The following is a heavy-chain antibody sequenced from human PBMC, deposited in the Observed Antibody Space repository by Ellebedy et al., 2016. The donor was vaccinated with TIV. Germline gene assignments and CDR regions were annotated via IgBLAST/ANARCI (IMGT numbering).Heavy chain of an antibody. CDR1: GFTFSSYG. V-gene: IGHV3-30*18. CDR3: AKDLSGSGSGADS. J-gene: IGHJ4*02. CDR2: LSYDGSNK. Sequence: PGGSLRLSCAASGFTFSSYGIHWVRHDPGKGLEWVSFLSYDGSNKYYADSVKGRFTISRDNSKNTLYLQMNSLRAEDTAVYYCAKDLSGSGSGADSWGQGTLVTVSS. D-gene: IGHD6-25*01.